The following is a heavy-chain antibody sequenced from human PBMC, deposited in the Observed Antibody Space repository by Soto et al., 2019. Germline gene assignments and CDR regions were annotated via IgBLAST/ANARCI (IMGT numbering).Heavy chain of an antibody. V-gene: IGHV1-69*12. D-gene: IGHD3-10*01. CDR2: IIPIFGTA. CDR3: ATRRRTMVRGVPPSWFDP. CDR1: GGTFSSYA. Sequence: QVQLVQSGAEVKKPGSSVKVSCKASGGTFSSYAISWVRQAPGQGLEWMGGIIPIFGTANYAQKFQGRVTIIADESTSTAYRELSSLRSEDTAVYYCATRRRTMVRGVPPSWFDPWGQGTLVTVSS. J-gene: IGHJ5*02.